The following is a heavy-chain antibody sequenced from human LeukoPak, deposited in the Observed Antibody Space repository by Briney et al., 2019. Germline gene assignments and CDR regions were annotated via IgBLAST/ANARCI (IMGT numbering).Heavy chain of an antibody. J-gene: IGHJ4*02. CDR2: ISYDGSNK. Sequence: GRSLRLSCAASGFTFSSYGMHWVRQAPGKGLEWVAVISYDGSNKYYADSVKGRFTISRDNSKNTLYLQMNSLRAEDTAVYYCAKDAKYYYGSGDNWGQGTLVTVSS. V-gene: IGHV3-30*18. CDR1: GFTFSSYG. CDR3: AKDAKYYYGSGDN. D-gene: IGHD3-10*01.